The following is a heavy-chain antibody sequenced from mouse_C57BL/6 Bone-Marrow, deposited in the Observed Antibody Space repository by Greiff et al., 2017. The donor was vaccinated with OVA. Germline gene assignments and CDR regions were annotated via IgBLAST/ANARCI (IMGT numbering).Heavy chain of an antibody. J-gene: IGHJ3*01. D-gene: IGHD1-1*01. CDR3: ARGSGSSYSWFAY. Sequence: EVQLQQSGPELVKPGASVKISCKASGYTFTDYYMNWVKQSHGKSLEWIGDINPNNGGTSYNQKFKGKATLTVDKSSSTAYMELRSLTSEDSAVYYCARGSGSSYSWFAYWGQGTLVTVSA. CDR1: GYTFTDYY. CDR2: INPNNGGT. V-gene: IGHV1-26*01.